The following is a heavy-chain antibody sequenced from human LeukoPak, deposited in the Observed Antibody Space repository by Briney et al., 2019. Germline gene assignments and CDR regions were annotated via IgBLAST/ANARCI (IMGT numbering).Heavy chain of an antibody. J-gene: IGHJ4*02. V-gene: IGHV1-2*02. CDR1: GYIFTGYW. D-gene: IGHD1-1*01. Sequence: GASVKVSCKASGYIFTGYWIHWVRQAPGQGLEWMGFINPNSGNTNYAQKFQGRVTMTRDTSISTAYMELSSLTSDDTAVYYCARAMRPATTTLVAYWGQGTLVTVSS. CDR3: ARAMRPATTTLVAY. CDR2: INPNSGNT.